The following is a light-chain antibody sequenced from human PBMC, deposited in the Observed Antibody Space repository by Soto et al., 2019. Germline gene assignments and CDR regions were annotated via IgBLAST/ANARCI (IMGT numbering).Light chain of an antibody. V-gene: IGKV3-15*01. Sequence: EIVLTQSPATLSVSPGERATLSCRASQSVSSNLAWYQQKPGQAPRLLIYGASTRATGIPARFSGSGSGTEFTLNISSLQSEDFAVYYRQQYNNWPPLTFGGGTKVEIK. J-gene: IGKJ4*01. CDR3: QQYNNWPPLT. CDR2: GAS. CDR1: QSVSSN.